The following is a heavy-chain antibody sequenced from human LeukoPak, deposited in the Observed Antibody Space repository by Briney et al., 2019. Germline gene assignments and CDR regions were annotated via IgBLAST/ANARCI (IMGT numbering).Heavy chain of an antibody. V-gene: IGHV3-11*01. Sequence: GGSLRLSCAASGFTFSDYYMSWIRQAPGKGLEWVSYISSSGSTIYYADSVKGRFTISRDNAKNSLYLQMNSLRAEDTAVYYCARVEYYDTSGYLDAFDIWGQGTMVTVSS. J-gene: IGHJ3*02. CDR3: ARVEYYDTSGYLDAFDI. CDR2: ISSSGSTI. CDR1: GFTFSDYY. D-gene: IGHD3-22*01.